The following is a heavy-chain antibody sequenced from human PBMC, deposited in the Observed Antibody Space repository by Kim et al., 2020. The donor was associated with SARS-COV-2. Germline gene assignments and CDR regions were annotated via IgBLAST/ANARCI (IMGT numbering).Heavy chain of an antibody. J-gene: IGHJ4*02. CDR3: ARDARRFGNNYYDSSGYYESDY. CDR1: GFTFSSYS. CDR2: ISSSSSTI. D-gene: IGHD3-22*01. V-gene: IGHV3-48*02. Sequence: GGSLRLSCAASGFTFSSYSMNWVRQAPGKGLEWVSYISSSSSTIYYADSVKGRFTISRDNAKNSLYLQMNSLRDEDTAVYYCARDARRFGNNYYDSSGYYESDYWGQGTLVTVSS.